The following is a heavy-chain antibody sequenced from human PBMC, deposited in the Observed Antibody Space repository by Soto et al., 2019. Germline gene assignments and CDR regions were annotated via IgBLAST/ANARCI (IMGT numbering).Heavy chain of an antibody. J-gene: IGHJ4*02. CDR1: GGSISSGGYS. CDR2: IYHSGST. CDR3: ARGMYYDSSGYLH. Sequence: PSETLSLTCAVSGGSISSGGYSWSWIRRPPGKGLEWIGYIYHSGSTYYNPSLKSRVTISVDRSKNQFSLKLSSVTAADTAVYYCARGMYYDSSGYLHWGQGTLVTVSS. D-gene: IGHD3-22*01. V-gene: IGHV4-30-2*01.